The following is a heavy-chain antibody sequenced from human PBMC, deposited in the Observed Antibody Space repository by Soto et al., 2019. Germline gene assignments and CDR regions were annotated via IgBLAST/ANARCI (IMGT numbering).Heavy chain of an antibody. CDR1: GGTFSSYA. D-gene: IGHD6-19*01. CDR2: IIPIFGTA. V-gene: IGHV1-69*13. CDR3: ARGASSGWYGSDYYYGMDV. J-gene: IGHJ6*02. Sequence: SVKVSCKASGGTFSSYAISWVRQAPGQGLEWMGGIIPIFGTANYAQKFQGRVTITADESTSTAYMELSSLRSEDTAVYYCARGASSGWYGSDYYYGMDVWGQGTTVTVSS.